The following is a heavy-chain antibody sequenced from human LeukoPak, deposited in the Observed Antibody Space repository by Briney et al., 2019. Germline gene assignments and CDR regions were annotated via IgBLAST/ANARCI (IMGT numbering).Heavy chain of an antibody. D-gene: IGHD5-24*01. Sequence: SETLSLTCTVSGGSISSYYWSWIRQPPGKGLEWIGSISYGGVTSYNPSLKSRVSISVDTSKNHFSLILTSVTAAVTAVYYCARHATMKGGHFDCWGQGSLVPVSS. CDR2: ISYGGVT. CDR1: GGSISSYY. J-gene: IGHJ4*02. CDR3: ARHATMKGGHFDC. V-gene: IGHV4-39*01.